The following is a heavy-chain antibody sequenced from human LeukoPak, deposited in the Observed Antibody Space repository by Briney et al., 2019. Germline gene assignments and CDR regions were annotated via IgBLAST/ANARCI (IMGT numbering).Heavy chain of an antibody. D-gene: IGHD1-26*01. V-gene: IGHV4-34*01. J-gene: IGHJ4*02. CDR1: SGSFTGYS. CDR3: ARAYRGYYFDY. CDR2: INHSGSA. Sequence: SETLSLTCALYSGSFTGYSWNWIRQPPGKGLEWIGEINHSGSANYNPSLESRVTISVDTSKNQFSLNLSSVTAADSAVYYCARAYRGYYFDYWGQGTLVTVSS.